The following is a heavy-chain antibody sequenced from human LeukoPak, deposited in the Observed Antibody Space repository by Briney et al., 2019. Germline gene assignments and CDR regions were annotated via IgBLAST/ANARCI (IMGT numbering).Heavy chain of an antibody. Sequence: SDTLSLTCAVSGYSISSGNWWAWIRQPPGKGLEWIGYIYYSGSTYYNPSLKSRVTMSVDTSKNQFSLKLSSVTAADTAVYYCARGDTAMAYNWFDPWGQGTLVTVSS. CDR2: IYYSGST. CDR3: ARGDTAMAYNWFDP. J-gene: IGHJ5*02. D-gene: IGHD5-18*01. V-gene: IGHV4-28*03. CDR1: GYSISSGNW.